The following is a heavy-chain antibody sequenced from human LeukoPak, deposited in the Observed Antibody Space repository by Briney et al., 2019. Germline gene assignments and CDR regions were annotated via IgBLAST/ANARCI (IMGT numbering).Heavy chain of an antibody. J-gene: IGHJ4*02. CDR1: GGSTSSYY. D-gene: IGHD6-13*01. Sequence: SETLSLTCTVSGGSTSSYYWSWIRQPPGKGLEWIGYIYYSGSTNYNPSLKSRVTISVDTSKNQFSLKLSSVTAADTAVYYCARAGKSLYSSTTWMDYWGQGTLVTVSS. V-gene: IGHV4-59*01. CDR3: ARAGKSLYSSTTWMDY. CDR2: IYYSGST.